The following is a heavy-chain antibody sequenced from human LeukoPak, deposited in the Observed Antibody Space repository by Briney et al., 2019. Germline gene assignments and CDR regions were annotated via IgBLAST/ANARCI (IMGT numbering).Heavy chain of an antibody. CDR2: ISPSGDIT. Sequence: GGSLRLSCAASGFTFSNHGMNWVRQAPGKGLEWVSGISPSGDITYYADSVKGRFTISRDSSKNTLYLQMNSLRAEDTAVYYCARRAGAYSHPYDYWGQGTLVTVSS. J-gene: IGHJ4*02. CDR3: ARRAGAYSHPYDY. CDR1: GFTFSNHG. D-gene: IGHD4/OR15-4a*01. V-gene: IGHV3-23*01.